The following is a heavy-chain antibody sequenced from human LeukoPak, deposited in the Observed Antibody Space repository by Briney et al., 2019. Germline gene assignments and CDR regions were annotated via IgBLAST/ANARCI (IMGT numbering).Heavy chain of an antibody. V-gene: IGHV3-48*04. CDR2: ISSSGSTI. D-gene: IGHD6-19*01. CDR3: ARSPTGSGWYYFDY. J-gene: IGHJ4*02. CDR1: GFTFSSYS. Sequence: GGSLRFSCAASGFTFSSYSMNWVRQAPGKGLEWVSSISSSGSTIYYADSVKGRFTISRDNAKNSLYLQMNSLRAEDTAVYYCARSPTGSGWYYFDYWGQGTLVTVSS.